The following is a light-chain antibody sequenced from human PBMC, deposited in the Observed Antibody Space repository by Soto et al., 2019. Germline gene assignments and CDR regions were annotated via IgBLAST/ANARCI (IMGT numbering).Light chain of an antibody. CDR3: QQYNNWPHT. J-gene: IGKJ5*01. CDR2: GAS. CDR1: QTLISK. V-gene: IGKV3-15*01. Sequence: EIIMTQSPATLSVSPGGKATLSCRAIQTLISKLAWYQQRPGQAPSLLIYGASTGATGVPARFSASGSGTEFTLTINSLQAEDFAFYYCQQYNNWPHTFGQGTRLEIK.